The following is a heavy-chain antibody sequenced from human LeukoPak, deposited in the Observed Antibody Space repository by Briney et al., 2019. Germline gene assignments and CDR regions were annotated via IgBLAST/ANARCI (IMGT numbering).Heavy chain of an antibody. V-gene: IGHV4-39*01. CDR2: IYYSGST. D-gene: IGHD5-18*01. J-gene: IGHJ4*02. CDR1: GDSISSSRYY. Sequence: SETLSLTCTVSGDSISSSRYYWGWIRQPPGKGLEWIGSIYYSGSTYYNPSLKSRVTISVDTSKNQFSLNLISVTAADTAVYYCXXPQLSSYSYGPFDYWGQGTLVTVSS. CDR3: XXPQLSSYSYGPFDY.